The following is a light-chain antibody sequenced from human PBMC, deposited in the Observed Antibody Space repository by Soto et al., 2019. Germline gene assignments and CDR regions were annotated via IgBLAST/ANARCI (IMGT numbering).Light chain of an antibody. Sequence: DIQMTQSPSSLSASVGDRVTITCRASQSISSYLNWYQQKPGKAPKILIYAASSLQSGVPSRFSGSGSGTDFTPTISSLQPEDFATYYCEQSYSTPPVTFGGGTKVEIK. J-gene: IGKJ4*01. CDR2: AAS. CDR3: EQSYSTPPVT. CDR1: QSISSY. V-gene: IGKV1-39*01.